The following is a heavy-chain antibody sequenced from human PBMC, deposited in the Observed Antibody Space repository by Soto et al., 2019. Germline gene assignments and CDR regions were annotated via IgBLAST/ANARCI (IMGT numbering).Heavy chain of an antibody. CDR3: ARDIGGVDYYYYGMDV. J-gene: IGHJ6*02. CDR2: IYYSGST. Sequence: QVQLQESGPGLVKPSQTLSLTCTVSGGSISSGDYYWSWIRQPPGKGLEWIGYIYYSGSTYYNPSLQSRVTISVDTSKNQFSLKLSSVTAADTAVYYCARDIGGVDYYYYGMDVWGQGTTVTVSS. V-gene: IGHV4-30-4*01. D-gene: IGHD2-2*01. CDR1: GGSISSGDYY.